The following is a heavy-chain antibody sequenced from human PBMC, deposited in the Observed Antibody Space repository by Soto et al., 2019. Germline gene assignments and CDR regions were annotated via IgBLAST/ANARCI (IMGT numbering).Heavy chain of an antibody. CDR2: ISAYNGNT. CDR1: GYTFTTYG. Sequence: ASVKVSCKTSGYTFTTYGVSWVRQAPGQGLEWMGWISAYNGNTNYAQKLQGRVTMTTDTSTSTAYMGLRGLRSDDTAVYYCARMATSGTLNWFDPWGQGTLVTVSS. J-gene: IGHJ5*02. CDR3: ARMATSGTLNWFDP. V-gene: IGHV1-18*04.